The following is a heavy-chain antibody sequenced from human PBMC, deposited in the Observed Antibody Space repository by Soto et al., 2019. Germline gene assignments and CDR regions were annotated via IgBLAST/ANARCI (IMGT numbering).Heavy chain of an antibody. CDR1: GFTVSTNN. Sequence: QVVESGGGLVHSGGSLRLSCAASGFTVSTNNMNWVRQAPGKGLEWVSVIYSGGNTYYTDSVKGRFIVSRDNSKNAVFLQLNILRDDDTAVYYCARTVAEAYSDAFDIWGQGTMVTVSS. CDR2: IYSGGNT. CDR3: ARTVAEAYSDAFDI. J-gene: IGHJ3*02. D-gene: IGHD6-19*01. V-gene: IGHV3-66*01.